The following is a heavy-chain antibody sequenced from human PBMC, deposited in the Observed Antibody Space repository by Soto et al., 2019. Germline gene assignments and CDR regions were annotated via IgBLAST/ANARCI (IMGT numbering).Heavy chain of an antibody. Sequence: QVQLVESGGGVVQPGRSLRLSCAASGFTFSNYGMHWVRQAPGKGLEWVAVISYDGSNKNYADSVKGRFTISRDDSKNTLYLEMNSLRAEDTAVFYCAKESSGGGYSSSRASWYYYFGMDVWGQGTTVTVSS. J-gene: IGHJ6*02. CDR2: ISYDGSNK. CDR1: GFTFSNYG. V-gene: IGHV3-30*18. D-gene: IGHD6-19*01. CDR3: AKESSGGGYSSSRASWYYYFGMDV.